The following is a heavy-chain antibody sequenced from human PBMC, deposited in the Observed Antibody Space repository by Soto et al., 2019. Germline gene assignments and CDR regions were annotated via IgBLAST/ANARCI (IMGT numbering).Heavy chain of an antibody. CDR1: NGSISNFY. Sequence: SETLSLTCTVSNGSISNFYWNWIRQSAGKGLEWIGRIHGSGSATYNPSLRSRVTMSVDTSKNQFSLKVNSVTGADTAVYYCARSSHKESWFDPWGQGTLVTVSS. CDR3: ARSSHKESWFDP. CDR2: IHGSGSA. D-gene: IGHD6-13*01. J-gene: IGHJ5*02. V-gene: IGHV4-4*07.